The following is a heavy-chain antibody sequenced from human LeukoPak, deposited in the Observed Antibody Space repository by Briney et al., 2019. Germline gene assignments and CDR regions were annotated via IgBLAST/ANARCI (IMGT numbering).Heavy chain of an antibody. Sequence: NSSETLSLTCTVSGYSISSGYYWSWIRQPPGKGLEWIGEINHSGSTNYNPSLKSRVTISVDTSKNQFSLKLSSVTAADTAVYYCAREVFGYCSSTSCPLDIWGQGTMVTVSS. CDR2: INHSGST. CDR1: GYSISSGYY. V-gene: IGHV4-38-2*02. J-gene: IGHJ3*02. CDR3: AREVFGYCSSTSCPLDI. D-gene: IGHD2-2*03.